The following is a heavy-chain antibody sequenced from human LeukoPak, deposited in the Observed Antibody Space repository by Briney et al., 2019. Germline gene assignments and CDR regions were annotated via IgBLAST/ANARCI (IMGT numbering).Heavy chain of an antibody. J-gene: IGHJ4*02. D-gene: IGHD2-21*01. Sequence: ASVKVSCKASGYTFTSYAMNWVRQAPGQGLEWMGIINPSGGSTSYAQKFQGRVTMTRDMSTSTVYMELSSLRSEDTAVYYCARDPGDQYYFDYWGQGTLVTVSS. CDR3: ARDPGDQYYFDY. CDR1: GYTFTSYA. V-gene: IGHV1-46*01. CDR2: INPSGGST.